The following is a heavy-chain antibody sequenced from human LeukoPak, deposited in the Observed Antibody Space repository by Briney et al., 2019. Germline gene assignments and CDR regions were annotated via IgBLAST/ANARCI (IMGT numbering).Heavy chain of an antibody. CDR2: ISSSSSYI. CDR1: GFTFSSYA. J-gene: IGHJ4*02. D-gene: IGHD6-19*01. V-gene: IGHV3-21*01. Sequence: PGRSLRLSCAASGFTFSSYAMHWVRQAPGKGLEWVSSISSSSSYIYYADSVKGRFTISRDNAKNSLYLQMNSLRAEDTAVYYCARVPSSEGYWGQGTLVTVSS. CDR3: ARVPSSEGY.